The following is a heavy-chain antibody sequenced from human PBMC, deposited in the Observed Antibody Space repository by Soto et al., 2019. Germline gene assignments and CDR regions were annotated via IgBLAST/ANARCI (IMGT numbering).Heavy chain of an antibody. V-gene: IGHV3-23*01. CDR2: ISYGGGTT. J-gene: IGHJ4*02. CDR3: AKNPGYYYDSTGYHFDY. D-gene: IGHD3-22*01. Sequence: GGSLRLSCAASEFTFSNYAKSWVRQAPGKGLEWVSAISYGGGTTYYADSVKGRFTISRDNSKNTLYLQMNSLRAEDTAVYYCAKNPGYYYDSTGYHFDYWGQGALVTVS. CDR1: EFTFSNYA.